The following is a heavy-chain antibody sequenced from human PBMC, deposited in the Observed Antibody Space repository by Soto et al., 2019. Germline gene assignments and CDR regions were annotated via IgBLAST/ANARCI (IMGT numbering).Heavy chain of an antibody. CDR1: GYRFTNYW. Sequence: NISGKGYGYRFTNYWIAWLRQMPGKGLEWMVIFYPCDSDTRYSPSFQGQVTISADRSISTAYLQWRSLKASDTAMYYCARHQGASRGGEFDXWGQGTWVTVSX. J-gene: IGHJ4*02. D-gene: IGHD3-16*01. CDR2: FYPCDSDT. V-gene: IGHV5-51*01. CDR3: ARHQGASRGGEFDX.